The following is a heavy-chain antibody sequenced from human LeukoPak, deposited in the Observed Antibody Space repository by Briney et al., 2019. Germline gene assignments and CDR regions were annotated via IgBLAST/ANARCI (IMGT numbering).Heavy chain of an antibody. J-gene: IGHJ5*02. CDR1: RYTFTSYA. CDR3: ARSRRELPVNWFDP. V-gene: IGHV1-3*01. Sequence: EASVKVSCKASRYTFTSYAMHWVRQAPGQRLEWMGWINAGNGNTKYSQKFQGRVTITRDTSASTAYMELSSLRSEDTAVYYCARSRRELPVNWFDPWGQGTLVTVSS. CDR2: INAGNGNT. D-gene: IGHD3-10*01.